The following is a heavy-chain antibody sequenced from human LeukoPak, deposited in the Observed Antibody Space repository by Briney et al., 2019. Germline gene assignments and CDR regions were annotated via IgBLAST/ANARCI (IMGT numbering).Heavy chain of an antibody. V-gene: IGHV4-39*07. D-gene: IGHD6-13*01. Sequence: RASETLSLTCTVSGGSISSSSYYWVWIRQPPGKELEWIGSINYSGNTYYNPSVKSRVTISVDTSKNQFSLKLSSVTAADTAVYYCARKYSSIWSHVDYWGQGALVTISS. CDR1: GGSISSSSYY. CDR2: INYSGNT. J-gene: IGHJ4*02. CDR3: ARKYSSIWSHVDY.